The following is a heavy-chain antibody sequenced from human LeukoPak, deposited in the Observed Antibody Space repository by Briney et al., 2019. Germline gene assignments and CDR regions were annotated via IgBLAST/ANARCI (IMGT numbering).Heavy chain of an antibody. J-gene: IGHJ4*02. CDR2: INPNSGGT. Sequence: ASVKVSCKASGYTFTDYYIHWVRQAPGQGPEWMGWINPNSGGTKYAQKFQGRVTMTRDTSISTAYMELSGLRSADTAIYYCARDRLSPPGKYIYGYGALDYWGQGILVTVSS. V-gene: IGHV1-2*02. CDR1: GYTFTDYY. CDR3: ARDRLSPPGKYIYGYGALDY. D-gene: IGHD5-18*01.